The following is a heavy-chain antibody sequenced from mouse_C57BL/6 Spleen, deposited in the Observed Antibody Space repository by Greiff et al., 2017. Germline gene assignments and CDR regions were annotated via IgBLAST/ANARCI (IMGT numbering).Heavy chain of an antibody. J-gene: IGHJ2*01. D-gene: IGHD1-1*02. CDR2: IDPETGGT. V-gene: IGHV1-15*01. Sequence: VQLVESGAELVRPGASVTLSCKASGYTFTDYEMHWVKQTPVHGLEWIGAIDPETGGTAYNQKFKGKAILTADKSSSTAYMELRSLTSEDSAVYYCTRRNGWGGGYLDYWGQGTTLTVSS. CDR3: TRRNGWGGGYLDY. CDR1: GYTFTDYE.